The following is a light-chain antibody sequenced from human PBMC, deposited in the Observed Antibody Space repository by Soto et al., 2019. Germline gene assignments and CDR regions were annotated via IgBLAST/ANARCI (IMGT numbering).Light chain of an antibody. Sequence: DIQMTQSPSTLSGSVGDRVTITCRASQTISSWLAWYQQKPGKAPKLLIYKASTLKSGVPSRFSGSGSGTEFTLPISSLPPDDFATYYCQHYNSYSEAFGQGTKVDI. J-gene: IGKJ1*01. V-gene: IGKV1-5*03. CDR2: KAS. CDR3: QHYNSYSEA. CDR1: QTISSW.